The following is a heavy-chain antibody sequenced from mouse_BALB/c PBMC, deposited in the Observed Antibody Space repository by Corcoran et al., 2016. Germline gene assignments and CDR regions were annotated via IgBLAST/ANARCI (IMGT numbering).Heavy chain of an antibody. J-gene: IGHJ1*01. D-gene: IGHD4-1*01. Sequence: EVQLQQSGAELVKPGASVKLSCTAYGFDIKDTSMHWVKQRPEQGLEWIGRIDPANGNTKYDPKFQGKATITADTSSNTAYLQLSSLTSEDTAVDYCANWDWYFDVWGAGTTVTVSS. CDR3: ANWDWYFDV. V-gene: IGHV14-3*02. CDR2: IDPANGNT. CDR1: GFDIKDTS.